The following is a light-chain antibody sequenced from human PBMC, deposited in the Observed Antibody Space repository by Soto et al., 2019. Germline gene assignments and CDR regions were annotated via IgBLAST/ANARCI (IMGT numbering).Light chain of an antibody. J-gene: IGKJ5*01. CDR1: QSINRF. CDR3: QQSYSPPQVT. V-gene: IGKV1-39*01. Sequence: DIQMTQSPSSLSASVGDRVTITCRASQSINRFLNWYQQKPGKAPKLLIYAASSLQSGVPSRFSGSGSGTDFALTISSLQPEDFANYYCQQSYSPPQVTLGQGTRLEIK. CDR2: AAS.